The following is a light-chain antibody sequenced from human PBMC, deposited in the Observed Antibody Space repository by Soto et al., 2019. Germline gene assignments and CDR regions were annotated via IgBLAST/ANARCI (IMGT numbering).Light chain of an antibody. CDR1: QSVRTN. CDR2: YSS. Sequence: EVMMTQFPDTVSVTPGETVTLSCGASQSVRTNLAWYQQRPGQAPRLLIHYSSTRATDVPARLSGSGSGTDFTLTISSLEPEDFAVYYCQQRSNWPITFGQGTRLEIK. V-gene: IGKV3-11*01. J-gene: IGKJ5*01. CDR3: QQRSNWPIT.